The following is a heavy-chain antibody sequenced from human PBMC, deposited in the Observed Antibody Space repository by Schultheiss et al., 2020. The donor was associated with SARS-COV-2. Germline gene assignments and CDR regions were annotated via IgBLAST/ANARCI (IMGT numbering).Heavy chain of an antibody. J-gene: IGHJ5*02. Sequence: SETLSLTCAVSGGSISSGGYSWSWIRQPPGKGLEWIGYIYHSGSTYYNPSLKSRVTISVDRSKNQFSLKLSSVTAADTAVYYCARDAEYSSSSRWFDPWGQGTLVTVSS. CDR3: ARDAEYSSSSRWFDP. D-gene: IGHD6-6*01. CDR2: IYHSGST. V-gene: IGHV4-30-2*01. CDR1: GGSISSGGYS.